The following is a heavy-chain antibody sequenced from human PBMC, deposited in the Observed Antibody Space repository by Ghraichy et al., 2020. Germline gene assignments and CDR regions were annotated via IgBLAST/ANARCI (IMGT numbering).Heavy chain of an antibody. Sequence: SETLSLTCTVSGVSISTHYWSWIRQPPGKGLECIGYIYYSGSPNYNPSLRSRVTISVDTSKNQFSLKLSSMTAADTAVSYCARYDYGDNVYGMDVWGQGTTVTVSS. J-gene: IGHJ6*02. CDR2: IYYSGSP. D-gene: IGHD4-17*01. V-gene: IGHV4-59*11. CDR3: ARYDYGDNVYGMDV. CDR1: GVSISTHY.